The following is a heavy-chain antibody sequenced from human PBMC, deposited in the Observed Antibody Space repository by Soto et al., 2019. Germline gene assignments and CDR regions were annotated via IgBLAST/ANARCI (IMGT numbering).Heavy chain of an antibody. D-gene: IGHD2-21*01. CDR2: IYHSGST. Sequence: SLTCAVSGGSISSSNWWSWVRQPPGKGLEWIGEIYHSGSTNYNPSLKSRVTISVDKSKNQFSLKLSSVTAADTAVYYCASRSIDSEQGYFDYWGKGTLVTVSS. J-gene: IGHJ4*02. CDR3: ASRSIDSEQGYFDY. CDR1: GGSISSSNW. V-gene: IGHV4-4*02.